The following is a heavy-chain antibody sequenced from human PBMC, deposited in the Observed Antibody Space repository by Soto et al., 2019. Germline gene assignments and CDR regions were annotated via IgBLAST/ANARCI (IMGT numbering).Heavy chain of an antibody. CDR1: GGSISSSYW. J-gene: IGHJ4*02. V-gene: IGHV4-4*02. D-gene: IGHD4-17*01. CDR3: AKENTSWATVRSPFDN. Sequence: QVQLQESGPGLVKPSGTLSLICAVSGGSISSSYWWSWVRQPPGKGLECIGEVSHMGNTNYNPSLSWRLSISVDNSKNQFSLRLTSLTAADTAVYYCAKENTSWATVRSPFDNWGQGTLVTVSS. CDR2: VSHMGNT.